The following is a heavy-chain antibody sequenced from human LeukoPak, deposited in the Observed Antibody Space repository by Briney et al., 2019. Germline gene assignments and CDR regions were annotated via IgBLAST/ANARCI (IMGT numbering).Heavy chain of an antibody. Sequence: KPGGSLRLSCAASGFTFSSYWMRWVRQAPGKGLEWVANIKQDGSEKYYVDSVKGRFTISRDNAKNSLYLQMNSLRAEDTAVYYCARDVLLWFGELLDWFDPWGQGTLVTVSS. CDR2: IKQDGSEK. CDR1: GFTFSSYW. CDR3: ARDVLLWFGELLDWFDP. D-gene: IGHD3-10*01. J-gene: IGHJ5*02. V-gene: IGHV3-7*01.